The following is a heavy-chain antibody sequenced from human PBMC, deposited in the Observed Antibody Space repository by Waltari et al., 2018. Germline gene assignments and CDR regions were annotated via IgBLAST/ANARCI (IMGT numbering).Heavy chain of an antibody. CDR2: IYYSGSN. CDR1: GGSISSSSYH. J-gene: IGHJ6*03. Sequence: QLQLQESGPRLVKPSETLSLTCSVSGGSISSSSYHWGWIRQSPGKGLEWIGSIYYSGSNYYNPSLKSRVTISVDTFKKQISLRLTSVTAADTAVYYCARTRTTSSYLQYYYYMDVWGRGTTVTISS. V-gene: IGHV4-39*07. D-gene: IGHD3-22*01. CDR3: ARTRTTSSYLQYYYYMDV.